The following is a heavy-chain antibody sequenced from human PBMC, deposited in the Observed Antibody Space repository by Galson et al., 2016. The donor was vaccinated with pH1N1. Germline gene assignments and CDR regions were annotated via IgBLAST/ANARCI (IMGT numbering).Heavy chain of an antibody. CDR3: ARGGSEHRYSGSRYAAVDI. J-gene: IGHJ3*02. Sequence: SVKVSCKASGYDFINSGVNWVRQAPGQGLEWMGWISVYDGKTVYAEKVQGRVTMTTATSTNTAYLEVRSLKSDDTAVYYCARGGSEHRYSGSRYAAVDIWGQGTMVTVSS. V-gene: IGHV1-18*04. D-gene: IGHD5-12*01. CDR2: ISVYDGKT. CDR1: GYDFINSG.